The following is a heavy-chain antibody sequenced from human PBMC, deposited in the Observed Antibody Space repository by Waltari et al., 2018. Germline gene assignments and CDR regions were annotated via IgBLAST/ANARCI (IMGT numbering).Heavy chain of an antibody. CDR3: ARDRITMVRGVIIRVGYMDV. J-gene: IGHJ6*03. CDR2: IYYSGST. V-gene: IGHV4-59*01. CDR1: GGSISSYY. D-gene: IGHD3-10*01. Sequence: QVQLQESGPGLVKPSETLSLTCTVSGGSISSYYWSWIRQPPGKGLEWIGYIYYSGSTNYNPSLKSRVTISVDTSKNQFSLKLSSVTAADTAVYYCARDRITMVRGVIIRVGYMDVWGKGTTVTISS.